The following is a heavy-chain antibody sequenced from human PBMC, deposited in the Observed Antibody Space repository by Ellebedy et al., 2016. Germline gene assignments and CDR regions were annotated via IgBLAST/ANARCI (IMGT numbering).Heavy chain of an antibody. Sequence: GSLRLSCAASGFTFSTYWMTWVRQPPGKGLEWIGEIYHSGSTNYNPSLTSRVTISVDKSKNQFSLKLSSVTAADTAVYYCARGGGWLQLGYDYWGQGTLVTVSS. D-gene: IGHD5-24*01. J-gene: IGHJ4*02. CDR2: IYHSGST. CDR3: ARGGGWLQLGYDY. CDR1: GFTFSTYW. V-gene: IGHV4-4*02.